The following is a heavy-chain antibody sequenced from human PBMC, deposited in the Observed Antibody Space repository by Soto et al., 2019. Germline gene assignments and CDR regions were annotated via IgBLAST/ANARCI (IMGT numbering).Heavy chain of an antibody. J-gene: IGHJ4*02. CDR2: INACNGDT. D-gene: IGHD2-21*02. Sequence: ASVKVSGKASGFTFASYHIHWVRQAPGQGLEWMAIINACNGDTAYAQKWRGRVTLTRDTSTTTVYMELSSLTSEDTALFYCAREGSVGMTQMRFFEYWGRGTLVTVSS. CDR1: GFTFASYH. CDR3: AREGSVGMTQMRFFEY. V-gene: IGHV1-46*04.